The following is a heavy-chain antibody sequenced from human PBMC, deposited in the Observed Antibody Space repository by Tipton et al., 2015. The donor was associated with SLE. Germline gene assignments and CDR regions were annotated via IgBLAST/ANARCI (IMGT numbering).Heavy chain of an antibody. D-gene: IGHD6-13*01. Sequence: TLSLTCTVSGGSISSYYWSWIRQPAGKGLEWIGRIYSSGTTNYYPSLKSRVTISVDTSKNQFSLKLSSVTAADTAVYYCARGVLSSSWTLDGMDVWGQGTTVTVSS. V-gene: IGHV4-4*07. CDR2: IYSSGTT. CDR1: GGSISSYY. J-gene: IGHJ6*02. CDR3: ARGVLSSSWTLDGMDV.